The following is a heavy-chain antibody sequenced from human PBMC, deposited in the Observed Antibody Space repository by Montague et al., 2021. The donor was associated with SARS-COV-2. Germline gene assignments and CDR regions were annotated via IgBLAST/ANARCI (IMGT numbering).Heavy chain of an antibody. D-gene: IGHD3-3*01. V-gene: IGHV5-10-1*01. J-gene: IGHJ6*02. Sequence: QSGAEVKKPGESLRISCKGSGYSFTSYWISWVRQMPGKGLEWMGRIDPSDSYTNYSPSFQGHVTISADKSISTAYLQWSSLKASDTAMYYCARLRFLEWLHIPRGYYGMDVWGQGTTVTVSS. CDR3: ARLRFLEWLHIPRGYYGMDV. CDR2: IDPSDSYT. CDR1: GYSFTSYW.